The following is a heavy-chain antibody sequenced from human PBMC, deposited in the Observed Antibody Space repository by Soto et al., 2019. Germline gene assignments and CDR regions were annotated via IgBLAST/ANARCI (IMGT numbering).Heavy chain of an antibody. CDR1: GYTFTSYY. Sequence: ASVKVSCKSSGYTFTSYYIHWVRQAPGQGLEWMGIINPRGGITTYAQKFQGRLTMTGDTSTSTVYMELSSLTSEDTAMYHCASSPAYGSSWYGIPPDLSHGMDVWGQGTTVTVSS. D-gene: IGHD6-13*01. J-gene: IGHJ6*02. CDR3: ASSPAYGSSWYGIPPDLSHGMDV. CDR2: INPRGGIT. V-gene: IGHV1-46*01.